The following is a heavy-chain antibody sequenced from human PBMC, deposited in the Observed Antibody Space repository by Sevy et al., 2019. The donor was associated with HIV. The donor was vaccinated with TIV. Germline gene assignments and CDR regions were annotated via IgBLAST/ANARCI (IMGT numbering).Heavy chain of an antibody. CDR1: TFTFSDYY. Sequence: GGSLRLSCVVSTFTFSDYYMTWIRQAPGMGLEWISHISSGGTITSHADSVKGRFTISRDNAKNSLYLQMNSLRAEDTAVYYCARVRYNYGSYYFDYWGQRTLVTVSS. D-gene: IGHD5-18*01. CDR3: ARVRYNYGSYYFDY. J-gene: IGHJ4*02. V-gene: IGHV3-11*01. CDR2: ISSGGTIT.